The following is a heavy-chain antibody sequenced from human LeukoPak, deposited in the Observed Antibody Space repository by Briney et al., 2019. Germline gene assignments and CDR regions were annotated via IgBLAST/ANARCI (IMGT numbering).Heavy chain of an antibody. CDR2: IFPGDSDT. D-gene: IGHD2-15*01. V-gene: IGHV5-51*01. CDR1: GYSFATYW. Sequence: GESLKISCKGSGYSFATYWIGWVRQMPGQGLEWMGIIFPGDSDTRYSPSFQGQVTISADKSISTAYLQWSSLKASDTAIYYCASEYCRGGNCYFDYWGQGTLVTVSS. J-gene: IGHJ4*02. CDR3: ASEYCRGGNCYFDY.